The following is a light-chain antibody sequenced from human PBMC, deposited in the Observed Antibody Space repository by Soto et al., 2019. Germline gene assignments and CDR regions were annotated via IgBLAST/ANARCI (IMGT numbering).Light chain of an antibody. V-gene: IGKV3-20*01. CDR3: QQYASSTRT. Sequence: EIVLTQSPGTLSLSPGERVTLSCRASQSVTSNYLAWYQQKPGQAPRLVIYGASSRATGIPDRFSGSESGTDFTRTISRLEPEDLAVYYCQQYASSTRTVGQGTKVDTK. J-gene: IGKJ2*01. CDR1: QSVTSNY. CDR2: GAS.